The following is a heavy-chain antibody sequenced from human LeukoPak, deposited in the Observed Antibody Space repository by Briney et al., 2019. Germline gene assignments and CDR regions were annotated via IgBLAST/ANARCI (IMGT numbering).Heavy chain of an antibody. V-gene: IGHV3-7*01. Sequence: PEGSLRLSCAASGFTFSSYWMSWVRQAPGKGLEWVANIKQDGSEKYYVDSVKGRFTISRDNAKKSLYLQMNSLRAEDTAVYYCARGPKLGGYSYRPIDYWGQGTLVTVSS. CDR3: ARGPKLGGYSYRPIDY. CDR2: IKQDGSEK. D-gene: IGHD5-18*01. J-gene: IGHJ4*02. CDR1: GFTFSSYW.